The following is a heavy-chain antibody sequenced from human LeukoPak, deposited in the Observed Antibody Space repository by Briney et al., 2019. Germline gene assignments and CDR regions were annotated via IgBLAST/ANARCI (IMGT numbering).Heavy chain of an antibody. CDR3: AHTAAGSLFDY. D-gene: IGHD6-13*01. CDR1: GGFISDWY. V-gene: IGHV4-34*01. J-gene: IGHJ4*02. CDR2: INHSGST. Sequence: SETLSLTCTVSGGFISDWYWSWIRQPPGKGLEWIGEINHSGSTNYNPSLKSRVTISVDTSKNQFSLKLSSVTAADTAVYYCAHTAAGSLFDYWGQGTLVTVSS.